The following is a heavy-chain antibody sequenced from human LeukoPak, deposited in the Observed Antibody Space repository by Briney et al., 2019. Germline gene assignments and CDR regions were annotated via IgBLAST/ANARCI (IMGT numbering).Heavy chain of an antibody. V-gene: IGHV3-7*01. CDR1: GFTFSSYA. J-gene: IGHJ4*02. D-gene: IGHD2-15*01. CDR2: IKKTGSET. CDR3: AREDGYYSGGNCYSYFDS. Sequence: PGGSLRLSCAASGFTFSSYAMHWVHQAPGKGLEWVAYIKKTGSETYYVDSVKGRFTITRDNARNSLFLQMNSLRAEDTAVYYCAREDGYYSGGNCYSYFDSWGQGALVTVSS.